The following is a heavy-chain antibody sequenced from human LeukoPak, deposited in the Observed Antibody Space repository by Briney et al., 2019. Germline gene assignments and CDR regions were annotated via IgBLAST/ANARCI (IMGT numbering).Heavy chain of an antibody. V-gene: IGHV3-48*01. CDR3: ARPPYCSGGSCYQNDYYYYMDV. CDR1: GFTFSSYW. CDR2: ISSSSSTI. D-gene: IGHD2-15*01. J-gene: IGHJ6*03. Sequence: TGGSLRLSCAASGFTFSSYWMNWVRQAPGKGLEWVSYISSSSSTIYYADSVKGRFTISRDNAKNSLYLQMNSLRAEDTAVYYCARPPYCSGGSCYQNDYYYYMDVWGKGTTVTVSS.